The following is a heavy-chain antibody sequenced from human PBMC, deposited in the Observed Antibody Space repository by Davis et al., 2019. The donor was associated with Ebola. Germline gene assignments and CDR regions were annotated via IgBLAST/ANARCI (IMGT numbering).Heavy chain of an antibody. Sequence: MPSETLSLTCTVSGGSISSGDYYWSWIRQPPGRGLEWIGEINHSGSTNYNPSLKSRVTISVDTSKNQFSLKLSSVTAADTAVYYYEISIDYGDPGVSFDYWGQGTLVTVSS. CDR2: INHSGST. J-gene: IGHJ4*02. CDR1: GGSISSGDYY. V-gene: IGHV4-39*01. D-gene: IGHD4-17*01. CDR3: EISIDYGDPGVSFDY.